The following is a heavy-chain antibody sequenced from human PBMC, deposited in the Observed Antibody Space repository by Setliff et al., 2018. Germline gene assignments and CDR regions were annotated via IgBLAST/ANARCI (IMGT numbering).Heavy chain of an antibody. CDR3: TLFGDRDTVDI. CDR2: IKQDGSEK. J-gene: IGHJ3*02. Sequence: GESLRLSCAASGFTFSRYWMSWVRQAPGKGLEWVANIKQDGSEKYYVDSVKGRFTISRDNAKNSLYLQMNSLRAEDTALYHCTLFGDRDTVDIWGQGTMVTVSS. CDR1: GFTFSRYW. V-gene: IGHV3-7*03. D-gene: IGHD3-16*01.